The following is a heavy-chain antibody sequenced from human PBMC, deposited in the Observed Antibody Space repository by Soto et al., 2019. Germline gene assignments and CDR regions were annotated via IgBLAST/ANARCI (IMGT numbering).Heavy chain of an antibody. J-gene: IGHJ5*02. Sequence: SETLSLTCSVSGVSMRNSYWTWIRQSAGKGLEWIGRISTSGNTNYNPSLNSRLTMSVDTSKNQVSLKLTSVTAADTAVYYCARGGGVPALGDPWGQGTLGTVSS. D-gene: IGHD3-16*01. CDR2: ISTSGNT. CDR1: GVSMRNSY. CDR3: ARGGGVPALGDP. V-gene: IGHV4-4*07.